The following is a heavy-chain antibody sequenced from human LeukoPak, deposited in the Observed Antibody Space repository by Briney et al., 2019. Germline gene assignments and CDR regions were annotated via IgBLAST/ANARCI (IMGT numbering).Heavy chain of an antibody. CDR3: AEGLWNFDC. CDR2: IKTDGSEK. J-gene: IGHJ4*02. V-gene: IGHV3-7*01. Sequence: GGSLRLSCVASGFKFNTYWMTWVRQTPGKGLEWVANIKTDGSEKTYVNSVKGRFSISRDNAKNSLYLQMTGLRVEDTAVYYCAEGLWNFDCWGQGTLVTVSS. CDR1: GFKFNTYW. D-gene: IGHD3-3*01.